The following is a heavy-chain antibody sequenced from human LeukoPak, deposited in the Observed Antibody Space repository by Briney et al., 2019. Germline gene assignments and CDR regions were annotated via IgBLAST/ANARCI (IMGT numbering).Heavy chain of an antibody. Sequence: HAASVKVSCKASGYTFTNYGISWVRQAPGQGLEWMGWISTYSGNTNYAQKLQGRVTMTRDTSTSTAYMELRSLRSDDTAVYYCARDEGSYGPLYFDYWGQGTLVPVS. J-gene: IGHJ4*02. V-gene: IGHV1-18*01. CDR3: ARDEGSYGPLYFDY. CDR1: GYTFTNYG. D-gene: IGHD1-26*01. CDR2: ISTYSGNT.